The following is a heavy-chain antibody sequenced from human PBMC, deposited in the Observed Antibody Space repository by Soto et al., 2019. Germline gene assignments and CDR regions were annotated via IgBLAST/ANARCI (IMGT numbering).Heavy chain of an antibody. CDR1: GFTFSSYA. J-gene: IGHJ6*02. V-gene: IGHV3-23*01. CDR3: AKDRDGAAAGPTKFYGMDV. D-gene: IGHD6-13*01. Sequence: EVQLLESGGGLVQPGGSLRLSCAASGFTFSSYAMSWVRQAPGKGLEWVSVISGSGDSTYYADSVRGRFTISRDNSKNKLYLPMNSLRAEDTAVYYCAKDRDGAAAGPTKFYGMDVWGQGTTVTVSS. CDR2: ISGSGDST.